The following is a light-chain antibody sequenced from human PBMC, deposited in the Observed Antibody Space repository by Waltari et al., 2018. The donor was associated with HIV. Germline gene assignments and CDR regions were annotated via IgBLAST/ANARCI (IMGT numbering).Light chain of an antibody. CDR2: WAS. CDR3: QQYFSAPPT. J-gene: IGKJ4*01. Sequence: DIVMTQSPDSLAVSLGERATINCKSSQSVLYSSNNKNYLAWYQQKPGQAPKLRISWASARESGVPDRFSGSGAGTDFTLTIRTLQAEDLAVYYCQQYFSAPPTFGGGTRVEIK. CDR1: QSVLYSSNNKNY. V-gene: IGKV4-1*01.